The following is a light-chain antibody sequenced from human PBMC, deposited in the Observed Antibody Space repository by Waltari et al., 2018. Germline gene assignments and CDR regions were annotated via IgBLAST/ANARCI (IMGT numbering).Light chain of an antibody. CDR3: CSYAGSTTSSVV. J-gene: IGLJ1*01. V-gene: IGLV2-23*02. CDR2: AVT. CDR1: RSDVGGYSL. Sequence: QSAPTQPAPVSGAPGQSITISCTGSRSDVGGYSLVSWYQQHPGKAPKLMIYAVTKRPSGVSHRFSGSKSGNTASLTISGLQTEDEADYYCCSYAGSTTSSVVFGTGTKVIVL.